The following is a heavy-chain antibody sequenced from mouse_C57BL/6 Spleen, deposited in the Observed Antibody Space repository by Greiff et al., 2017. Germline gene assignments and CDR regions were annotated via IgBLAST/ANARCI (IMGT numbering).Heavy chain of an antibody. CDR2: IDPSDSYT. D-gene: IGHD2-3*01. CDR1: GYTFTSYW. CDR3: AIYDPFDY. V-gene: IGHV1-50*01. J-gene: IGHJ2*01. Sequence: VQLKQPGAELVKPGASVKLSCKASGYTFTSYWMQWVKQRPGQGLEWIGEIDPSDSYTNYNQKFKGKATLTVDTSSSTAYMQLSSLTSEDSAVYYCAIYDPFDYWGQGTTLTVSS.